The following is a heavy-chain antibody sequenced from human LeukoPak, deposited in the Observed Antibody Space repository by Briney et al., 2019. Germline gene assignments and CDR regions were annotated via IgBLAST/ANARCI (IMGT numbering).Heavy chain of an antibody. J-gene: IGHJ4*02. CDR1: GGSISSYC. Sequence: SETLSLTCTVSGGSISSYCWSWIRQPPGKGLEWIGYIYYSGSTNYNPSLKSRVTISVDTSKNQFSLKLSSVTAADAAVYYCARGGDDSSGYSDFDYWGQGTLVTVSS. CDR2: IYYSGST. V-gene: IGHV4-59*01. CDR3: ARGGDDSSGYSDFDY. D-gene: IGHD3-22*01.